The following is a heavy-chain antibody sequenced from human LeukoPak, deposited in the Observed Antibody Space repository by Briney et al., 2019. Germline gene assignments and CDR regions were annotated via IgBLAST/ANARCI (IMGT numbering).Heavy chain of an antibody. CDR1: GFTFSDHY. J-gene: IGHJ5*02. V-gene: IGHV3-72*01. CDR2: TRNKANSYTT. CDR3: ARDRAAAGRGWFDP. D-gene: IGHD6-13*01. Sequence: PGGSLRLSCAASGFTFSDHYMDWVRQAPGKGLEWVGRTRNKANSYTTEYAASVKGRFTISRDDSKNSLYLQMNSLKTEDTAVYYCARDRAAAGRGWFDPWGQGTLVTVSS.